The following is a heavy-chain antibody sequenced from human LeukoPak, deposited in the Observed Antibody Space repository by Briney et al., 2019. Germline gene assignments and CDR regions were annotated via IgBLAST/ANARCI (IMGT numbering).Heavy chain of an antibody. Sequence: GGSLRLSCAASGFTFSDYYMSWIRQAPGKGLEWVSYISSSGSTIYYADSVKGRFTISRDNAKNSLYLQMSSLRAEDTAVYYCAREFHYYDSSGGDFDYWGQGTLVTVSS. V-gene: IGHV3-11*01. CDR1: GFTFSDYY. CDR2: ISSSGSTI. CDR3: AREFHYYDSSGGDFDY. J-gene: IGHJ4*02. D-gene: IGHD3-22*01.